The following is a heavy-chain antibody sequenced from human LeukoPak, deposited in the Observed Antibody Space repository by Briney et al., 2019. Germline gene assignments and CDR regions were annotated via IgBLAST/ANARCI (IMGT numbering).Heavy chain of an antibody. J-gene: IGHJ3*02. D-gene: IGHD6-19*01. V-gene: IGHV1-2*02. CDR1: GYTFTSYY. CDR2: INPSGGST. Sequence: ASVKVSCKASGYTFTSYYMHWVRQAPGQGLEWMGIINPSGGSTNYAQKFQGRVTMTRDTSISTAYMELSRLRSDGTAVYYCARDLSGWYWVDAFDIWGQGTMVTVSS. CDR3: ARDLSGWYWVDAFDI.